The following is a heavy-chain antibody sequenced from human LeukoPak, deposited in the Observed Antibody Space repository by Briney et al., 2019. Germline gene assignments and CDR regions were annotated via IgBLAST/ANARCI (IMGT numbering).Heavy chain of an antibody. D-gene: IGHD2-2*02. V-gene: IGHV3-53*01. CDR3: ARDPLYGYMDV. CDR2: IYSGGGT. CDR1: GFTVSSNY. Sequence: GGSLRLSCAASGFTVSSNYMSWVRQAPGKGLEWVSVIYSGGGTYYADSVKGRFTISRDNSKNTLYLQMNSLRAEDTAVYYCARDPLYGYMDVWGKGTTVTVSS. J-gene: IGHJ6*03.